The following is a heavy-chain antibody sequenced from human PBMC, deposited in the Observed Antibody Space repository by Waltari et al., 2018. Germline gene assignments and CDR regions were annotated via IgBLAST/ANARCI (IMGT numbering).Heavy chain of an antibody. V-gene: IGHV3-21*01. Sequence: EVQLVESGGGLVKPGGSLRLSCAASGFTFSSYSMNWVRQAPGKGLEWVSSISSSSSYIYYADSVKGRFTSSRDNAKNSLYLQMNSLRAEDTAVYYCARARSSSWYSYLDYWGQGTLVTVSS. D-gene: IGHD6-13*01. J-gene: IGHJ4*02. CDR3: ARARSSSWYSYLDY. CDR1: GFTFSSYS. CDR2: ISSSSSYI.